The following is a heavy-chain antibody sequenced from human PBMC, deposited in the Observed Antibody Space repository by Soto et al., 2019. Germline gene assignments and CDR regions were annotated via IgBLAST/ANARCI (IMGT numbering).Heavy chain of an antibody. CDR1: GFTFASHP. Sequence: EVQLLESGGGLVQPGGSLRLSCAASGFTFASHPLSWVRQAPGKGLEWGSAISGESATIDYADSVKGRFTISRDYSDNTVYLQMNSLRADDTAVYHCVKLNWHDNNGYWCQGTLVTVSS. CDR3: VKLNWHDNNGY. V-gene: IGHV3-23*01. D-gene: IGHD1-20*01. J-gene: IGHJ4*02. CDR2: ISGESATI.